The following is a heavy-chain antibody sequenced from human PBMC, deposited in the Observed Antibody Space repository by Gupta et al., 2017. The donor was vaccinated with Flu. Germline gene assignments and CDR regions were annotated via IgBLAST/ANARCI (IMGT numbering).Heavy chain of an antibody. Sequence: MIWIRQTPGKGLEWISYISSSGDTVYYADSVKGRFTVSRDNARNSVYLQMNSLKAEDTALYYCARDRYYDFWSGYPDYWGQGTRVNVSS. J-gene: IGHJ4*02. CDR2: ISSSGDTV. V-gene: IGHV3-11*01. D-gene: IGHD3-3*01. CDR3: ARDRYYDFWSGYPDY.